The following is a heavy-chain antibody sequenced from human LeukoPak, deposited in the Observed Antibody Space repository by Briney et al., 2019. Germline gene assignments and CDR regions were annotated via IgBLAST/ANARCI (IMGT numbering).Heavy chain of an antibody. CDR2: IRYDGSNK. V-gene: IGHV3-30*02. D-gene: IGHD6-13*01. J-gene: IGHJ4*02. Sequence: GGSLRLSCAASGFTFSSYGMHWVRQAPGRGLEWVAFIRYDGSNKYYADSVKGRFTISRDNSKNTLYLQMNSLRAEDTAVYYCAKEGKIAAAGNYYFDYWGQGTLVTVSS. CDR1: GFTFSSYG. CDR3: AKEGKIAAAGNYYFDY.